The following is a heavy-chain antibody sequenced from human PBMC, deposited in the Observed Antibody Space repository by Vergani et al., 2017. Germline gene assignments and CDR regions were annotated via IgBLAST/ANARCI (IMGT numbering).Heavy chain of an antibody. V-gene: IGHV1-18*01. CDR3: ARGCGQTALDL. J-gene: IGHJ4*02. D-gene: IGHD5-18*01. Sequence: QVQLVQSGAEVKKPGASVKVSCKASGYTFTKFGITWVRQAPGQGLQWRGWISAYNANTNFAQKLQGRVFMTTDTSTRTAYMELRSLRSDDTAVYYCARGCGQTALDLWGQGTLVTVSS. CDR2: ISAYNANT. CDR1: GYTFTKFG.